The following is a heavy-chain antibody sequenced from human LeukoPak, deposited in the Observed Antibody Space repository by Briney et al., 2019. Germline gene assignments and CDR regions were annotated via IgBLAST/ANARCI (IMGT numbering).Heavy chain of an antibody. Sequence: SETLSLTCTVSGGSISSSSHYWSWIRQPPGKGLEWIASINYSGSTNYNPSLKSRVTISVDTSKNQFSLKLSSVTAADTAVYYCARYQTPIAAAGSRYAFDIWGQGTMVTVSS. V-gene: IGHV4-39*07. J-gene: IGHJ3*02. CDR2: INYSGST. CDR1: GGSISSSSHY. CDR3: ARYQTPIAAAGSRYAFDI. D-gene: IGHD6-13*01.